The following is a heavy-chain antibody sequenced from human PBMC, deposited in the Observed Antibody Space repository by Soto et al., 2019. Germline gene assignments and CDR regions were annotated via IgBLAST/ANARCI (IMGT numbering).Heavy chain of an antibody. D-gene: IGHD3-3*01. CDR3: ARGYYDFWSGYATPNWFDP. CDR2: IWYDGSNK. CDR1: GFTFSSYG. V-gene: IGHV3-33*01. Sequence: GGSLRLSCAASGFTFSSYGMHWVRQAPGKGLEWVAVIWYDGSNKYYADSVKGRFTISRDNSKNTLYLQMNSLRAEDTAVYYCARGYYDFWSGYATPNWFDPWGQGTLVTVSS. J-gene: IGHJ5*02.